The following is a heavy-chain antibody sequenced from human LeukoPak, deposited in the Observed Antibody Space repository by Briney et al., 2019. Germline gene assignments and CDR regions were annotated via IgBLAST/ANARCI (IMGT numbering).Heavy chain of an antibody. CDR1: GGSISSGDYY. Sequence: SETLSLTCTVSGGSISSGDYYWSWIRQPPGKGLEWIGYIYYSGSTCYNPSLKSRVTISVDTSKNQFSLKLSSVTAADTAVYYCARGNRYCTNGVCRRDAEYFQHWGQGTLVTVSS. V-gene: IGHV4-30-4*08. CDR3: ARGNRYCTNGVCRRDAEYFQH. D-gene: IGHD2-8*01. CDR2: IYYSGST. J-gene: IGHJ1*01.